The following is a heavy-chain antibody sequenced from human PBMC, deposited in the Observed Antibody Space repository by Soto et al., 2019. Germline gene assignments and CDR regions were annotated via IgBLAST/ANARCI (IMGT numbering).Heavy chain of an antibody. CDR3: ARGRYYYDRSGRNPFDY. CDR1: GFTFSSYA. V-gene: IGHV3-30-3*01. D-gene: IGHD3-22*01. J-gene: IGHJ4*02. CDR2: ISYDGSNK. Sequence: QVQLVESGGGVVQPGRSLRLSCAASGFTFSSYAMHWVRQAPGQGLEWVAVISYDGSNKYYADSVKGRFTISRDNSKNTLYLQMNSLRAEDTAVYYCARGRYYYDRSGRNPFDYWGRGTLVTVYS.